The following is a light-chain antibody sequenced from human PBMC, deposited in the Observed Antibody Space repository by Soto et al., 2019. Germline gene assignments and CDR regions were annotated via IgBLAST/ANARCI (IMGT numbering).Light chain of an antibody. CDR1: SGSIASNC. J-gene: IGLJ1*01. V-gene: IGLV6-57*04. CDR2: EIN. CDR3: ISYTSSSTSYV. Sequence: NFMLTQPHSVSEFPGKTVTISCTRSSGSIASNCVQCYQQRPGSAPTTVIYEINQRPSGVPDRFSGSIDSSSKSSSLTISGLQTEDEADYYCISYTSSSTSYVFGTGTKLTVL.